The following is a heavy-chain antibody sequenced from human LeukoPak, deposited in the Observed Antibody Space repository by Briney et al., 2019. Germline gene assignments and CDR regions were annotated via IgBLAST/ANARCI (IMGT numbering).Heavy chain of an antibody. CDR3: AKFVLSVAGNGDYYYYYYMDV. J-gene: IGHJ6*03. V-gene: IGHV3-30*07. Sequence: LGGSLRLSCAASGFTFSSYAMHWVRQAPGKGLEWVAVISYDGSNKYYADSVKGRFTISRDNSKNTLYLQMNSLRAEDTAVYYCAKFVLSVAGNGDYYYYYYMDVWGKGTTVTVSS. CDR1: GFTFSSYA. D-gene: IGHD6-19*01. CDR2: ISYDGSNK.